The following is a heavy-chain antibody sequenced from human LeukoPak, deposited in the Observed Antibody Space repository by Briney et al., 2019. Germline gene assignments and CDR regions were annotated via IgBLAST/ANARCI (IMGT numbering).Heavy chain of an antibody. CDR2: IYYSGST. Sequence: SETLSLTCTVSGGSLSSYYWSWIRQPPGKGLEWIGYIYYSGSTNYNPSLKSRVTISVDTSKNQFSLKLSSVTAADTAVYYCARALRYYYDSSGWFFDYWGQGTLVTVSS. V-gene: IGHV4-59*01. CDR3: ARALRYYYDSSGWFFDY. CDR1: GGSLSSYY. J-gene: IGHJ4*02. D-gene: IGHD3-22*01.